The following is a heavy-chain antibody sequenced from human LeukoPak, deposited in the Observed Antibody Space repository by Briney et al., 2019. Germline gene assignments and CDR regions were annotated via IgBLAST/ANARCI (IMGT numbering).Heavy chain of an antibody. J-gene: IGHJ4*02. CDR3: ARVGQFYYGSGSFFDY. CDR2: INPNSGGT. CDR1: VGTFSSYA. Sequence: ASVKVSCKASVGTFSSYAISWVRQAPGQGLEWMGWINPNSGGTNYAQKFQGRVTMTRDTSISTAYMELSRLRSDDTAVYYCARVGQFYYGSGSFFDYWGQGTLVTVSS. D-gene: IGHD3-10*01. V-gene: IGHV1-2*02.